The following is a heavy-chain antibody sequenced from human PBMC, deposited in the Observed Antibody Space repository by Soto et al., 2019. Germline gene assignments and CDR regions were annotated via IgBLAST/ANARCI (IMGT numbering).Heavy chain of an antibody. Sequence: QVQLVQSGAEVKKPGASVKVSCKASGYTFTSYGITWVRQAPGQGLEWMGGIRAYNGNTNYAQKLQGRVTMTTDTSTSTAYMELRSLRSDDTAVYYCARASSYCGGDCYYYYGMDVWGQGTTVTVSS. CDR3: ARASSYCGGDCYYYYGMDV. CDR2: IRAYNGNT. CDR1: GYTFTSYG. J-gene: IGHJ6*02. V-gene: IGHV1-18*01. D-gene: IGHD2-21*02.